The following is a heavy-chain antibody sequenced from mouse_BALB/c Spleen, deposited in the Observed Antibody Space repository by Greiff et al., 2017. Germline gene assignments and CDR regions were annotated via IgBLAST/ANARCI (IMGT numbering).Heavy chain of an antibody. J-gene: IGHJ1*01. CDR1: GFSLTSYD. CDR2: IWTGGGT. V-gene: IGHV2-9-2*01. CDR3: VSYYGSSYWYFDV. Sequence: VHLVESGPGLVAPSQSLSITCTVSGFSLTSYDISWIRQPPGKGLEWLGVIWTGGGTNYNSAFMSRLSISKDNSKSQVFLKMNSLQTDDTAIYYCVSYYGSSYWYFDVWGAGTTVTVSS. D-gene: IGHD1-1*01.